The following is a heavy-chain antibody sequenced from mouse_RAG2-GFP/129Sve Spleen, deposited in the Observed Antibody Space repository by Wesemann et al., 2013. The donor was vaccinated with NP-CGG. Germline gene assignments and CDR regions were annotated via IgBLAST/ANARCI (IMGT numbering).Heavy chain of an antibody. D-gene: IGHD2-14*01. V-gene: IGHV1S22*01. CDR1: GYTFTSYW. CDR2: IYPGSGST. CDR3: TRGYDEGPFDY. Sequence: LQQPGSELVRPGASVKLSCKASGYTFTSYWMHWVKQRHGQGLEWIGNIYPGSGSTNYDEKFKSKGTLTVDTSSSTAYMHLSSLTSEDSAVYYCTRGYDEGPFDYWGQGTTLTVSS. J-gene: IGHJ2*01.